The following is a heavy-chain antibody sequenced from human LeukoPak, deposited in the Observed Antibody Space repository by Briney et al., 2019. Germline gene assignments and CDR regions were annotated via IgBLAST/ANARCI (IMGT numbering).Heavy chain of an antibody. J-gene: IGHJ6*02. D-gene: IGHD6-19*01. CDR3: ARDSSSGWPEYYYYYGMDV. CDR2: ISYDGSNK. CDR1: GFTFSSYA. V-gene: IGHV3-30-3*01. Sequence: SGRSLRLPCAASGFTFSSYAMHWVRQAPGKGLEWVAVISYDGSNKYYADSVKGRFTISRDNSKNTLYLQMNSLRAEDTAVYYCARDSSSGWPEYYYYYGMDVWGQGTTVTVSS.